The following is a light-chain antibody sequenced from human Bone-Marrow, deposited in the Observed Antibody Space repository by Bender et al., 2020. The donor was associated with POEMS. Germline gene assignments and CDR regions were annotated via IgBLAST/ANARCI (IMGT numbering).Light chain of an antibody. CDR2: QDT. Sequence: SYDLTQPPSVSVSPGQTATITCSGEKLGEEFACWYQPKPGQSPVVVIYQDTKRPSGIPERFSGSTSGNTASLTKRGSQTMEAGSDYCQWWGSNTAVLGGGTKLTVL. CDR1: KLGEEF. V-gene: IGLV3-1*01. J-gene: IGLJ2*01. CDR3: QWWGSNTAV.